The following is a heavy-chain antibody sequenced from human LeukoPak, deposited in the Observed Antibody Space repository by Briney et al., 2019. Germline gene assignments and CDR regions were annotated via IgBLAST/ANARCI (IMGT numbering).Heavy chain of an antibody. CDR1: GFTFSSYG. CDR2: ISYDGSNK. J-gene: IGHJ6*03. Sequence: GGSLRLSCAASGFTFSSYGMHWVRQAPGKGLEWVAVISYDGSNKYYADSVKGRFTISRDNSKNTLYLQVNSLRAEDTAVYYCAKDADPTQIYYYYYMDVWGKGTTVTVSS. CDR3: AKDADPTQIYYYYYMDV. V-gene: IGHV3-30*18.